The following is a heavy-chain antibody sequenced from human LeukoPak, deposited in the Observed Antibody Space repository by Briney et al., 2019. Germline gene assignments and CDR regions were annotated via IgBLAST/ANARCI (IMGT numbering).Heavy chain of an antibody. CDR3: ARRGIAAAGTSHFDY. CDR1: GGSISSGGYS. CDR2: IYHSGST. J-gene: IGHJ4*02. V-gene: IGHV4-30-2*01. D-gene: IGHD6-13*01. Sequence: SQTLSLTCAVSGGSISSGGYSWSWIRQPPGKGLEWIGYIYHSGSTYYNPSLKSRVTISVDRSKNQFSLKLSSVTAADTAVYYCARRGIAAAGTSHFDYWGQGTLVTVSS.